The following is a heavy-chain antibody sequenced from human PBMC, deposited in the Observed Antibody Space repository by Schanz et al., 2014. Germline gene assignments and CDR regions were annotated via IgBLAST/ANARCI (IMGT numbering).Heavy chain of an antibody. V-gene: IGHV3-11*03. CDR3: ARLDSSSWYPRY. CDR2: ISSSGSYT. J-gene: IGHJ4*02. Sequence: VQLLESGGGLVKPGGSLRLSCAASGLTFSDYYMSWIRQAPGKGLEWVSYISSSGSYTNYADSVKGRFTTSRDNGKKSMYLQMNSLRAEDTAVYYCARLDSSSWYPRYWGQGTLVTVSS. CDR1: GLTFSDYY. D-gene: IGHD6-13*01.